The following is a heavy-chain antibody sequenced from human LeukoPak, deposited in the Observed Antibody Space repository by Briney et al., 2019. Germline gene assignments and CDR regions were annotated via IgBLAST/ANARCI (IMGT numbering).Heavy chain of an antibody. J-gene: IGHJ4*02. CDR2: INHSGST. Sequence: PSETLSLTCAVYGGSFSGYYWSWIRQPPGKGLEWIGEINHSGSTNYNPSLKSRVTISVDTSKNQFSLKLSSVTAADTAVYYCARLIAVAGTITFDYWGQGTLVTVSS. D-gene: IGHD6-19*01. V-gene: IGHV4-34*01. CDR1: GGSFSGYY. CDR3: ARLIAVAGTITFDY.